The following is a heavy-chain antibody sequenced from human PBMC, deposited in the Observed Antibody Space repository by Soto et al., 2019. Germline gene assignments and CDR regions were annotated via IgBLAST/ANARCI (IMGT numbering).Heavy chain of an antibody. CDR3: AKGDVFDP. CDR1: GFTFSSYG. Sequence: GGSLRLSCAASGFTFSSYGMHWVRQAPGKGLEWVAVISYDGSNKYYADSVKGRFTISRDNSKNTLYLQMNSLRAEDTAVYYCAKGDVFDPWGQGTLVTVSS. J-gene: IGHJ5*02. V-gene: IGHV3-30*18. CDR2: ISYDGSNK.